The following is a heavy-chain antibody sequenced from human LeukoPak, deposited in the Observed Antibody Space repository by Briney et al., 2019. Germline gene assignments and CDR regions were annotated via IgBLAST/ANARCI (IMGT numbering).Heavy chain of an antibody. Sequence: PSQTLSLTCTVSGDSISSGSYYWSWIRQPAGKGLEWVGRIYTSGSTNYNPSLKSRVSISVDTSKNQFSLKLSSVTAADTAVYFCARRSWGNNWFDPWGQGTLVTVSS. CDR2: IYTSGST. CDR3: ARRSWGNNWFDP. V-gene: IGHV4-61*02. CDR1: GDSISSGSYY. J-gene: IGHJ5*02. D-gene: IGHD7-27*01.